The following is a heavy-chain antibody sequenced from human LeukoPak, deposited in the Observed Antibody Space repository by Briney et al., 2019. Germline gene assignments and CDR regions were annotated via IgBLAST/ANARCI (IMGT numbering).Heavy chain of an antibody. J-gene: IGHJ4*02. CDR1: GFTFSSYA. D-gene: IGHD2-2*01. V-gene: IGHV3-30-3*01. CDR3: AREAAQDIVVVPAAYYFDY. CDR2: ISYDGSNK. Sequence: GRSLRLSCAASGFTFSSYAMHWVRQAPGKGLEWVAVISYDGSNKYYADSVKGRFTISRDNSKNTLYLQMNSLRAEDTAVYYCAREAAQDIVVVPAAYYFDYWGQGTLVTVSS.